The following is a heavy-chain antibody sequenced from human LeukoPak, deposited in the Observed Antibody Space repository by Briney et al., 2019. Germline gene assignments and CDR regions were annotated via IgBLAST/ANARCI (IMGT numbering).Heavy chain of an antibody. J-gene: IGHJ6*03. CDR1: GFTFDDYG. Sequence: GGSLRLSCAASGFTFDDYGMSWVRQAPGKGLEWVSGINWNGGSTGYADSVKGRFTISRDNAKNSLYPQMNSLRAEDTALYHCARGGSSWYYYYMDVWGKGTTVTVSS. CDR2: INWNGGST. CDR3: ARGGSSWYYYYMDV. V-gene: IGHV3-20*01. D-gene: IGHD6-13*01.